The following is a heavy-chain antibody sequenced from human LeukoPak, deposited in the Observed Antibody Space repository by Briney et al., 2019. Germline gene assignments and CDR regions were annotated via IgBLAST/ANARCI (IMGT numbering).Heavy chain of an antibody. D-gene: IGHD6-19*01. Sequence: GGSLRLSCAASEFTFSSYAMTWVRQAPGKGLEWVSGISGSGGSTYYADSVKGRFTISRDNSKTTLYLQMNSLRAEDTAVYYCATYSSGWSLGGYWGQGTLVTVSS. CDR2: ISGSGGST. CDR3: ATYSSGWSLGGY. V-gene: IGHV3-23*01. CDR1: EFTFSSYA. J-gene: IGHJ4*02.